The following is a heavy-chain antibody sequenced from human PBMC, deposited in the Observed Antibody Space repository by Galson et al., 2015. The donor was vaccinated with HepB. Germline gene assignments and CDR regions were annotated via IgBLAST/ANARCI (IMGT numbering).Heavy chain of an antibody. CDR3: ARSNAAGTYFDY. D-gene: IGHD6-19*01. J-gene: IGHJ4*02. Sequence: SVKVSCKASGYTFTSYAMHWVRQAPGQRLEWMGWINAGNGNTKYSQKFQGRVTITRDTSASTAYMELSSLRSEDTAVYYCARSNAAGTYFDYWGQGTLVTVSS. CDR2: INAGNGNT. CDR1: GYTFTSYA. V-gene: IGHV1-3*01.